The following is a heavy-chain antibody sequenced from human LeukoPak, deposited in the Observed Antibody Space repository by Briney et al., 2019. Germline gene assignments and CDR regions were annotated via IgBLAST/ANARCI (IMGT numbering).Heavy chain of an antibody. CDR2: INTDASST. CDR3: TRDAHYDSSGKDY. CDR1: GFTFSAYW. J-gene: IGHJ4*02. V-gene: IGHV3-74*03. D-gene: IGHD3-22*01. Sequence: GGSLRLSCAASGFTFSAYWMHWVRQTPGKGLVWVSHINTDASSTTYADSVKGRFTISRDNAKNTLYLQMNSLRSEDTAVYFCTRDAHYDSSGKDYWGQGTLVTVSS.